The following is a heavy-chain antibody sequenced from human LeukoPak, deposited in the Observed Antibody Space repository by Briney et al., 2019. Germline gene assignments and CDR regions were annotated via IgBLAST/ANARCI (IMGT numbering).Heavy chain of an antibody. CDR3: AREGSVLLSPSLYYYYMDV. Sequence: PGRSLRLSCAASGFTFSSYAMHWVRQAPGKGLEWVAVISYDGSNKYYADSVKGRFTISRDNSKNTLYLQMNSLRAEDTAVYYCAREGSVLLSPSLYYYYMDVWGKGTTVTVSS. D-gene: IGHD2/OR15-2a*01. CDR1: GFTFSSYA. J-gene: IGHJ6*03. CDR2: ISYDGSNK. V-gene: IGHV3-30*01.